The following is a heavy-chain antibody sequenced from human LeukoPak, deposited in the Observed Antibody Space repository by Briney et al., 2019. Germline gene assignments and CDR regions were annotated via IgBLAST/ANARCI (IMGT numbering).Heavy chain of an antibody. CDR1: GFTFSSYW. D-gene: IGHD3-10*01. Sequence: GGSLRLSCAASGFTFSSYWMHWVRQAPGKGLVWVSRINRDGSSTNYADSVKGRFTISRDNAKNSLYLQMNSLRAEDTAVYYCARNVLLWFGELSHFDYWGQGTLVTVSS. V-gene: IGHV3-74*01. CDR2: INRDGSST. CDR3: ARNVLLWFGELSHFDY. J-gene: IGHJ4*02.